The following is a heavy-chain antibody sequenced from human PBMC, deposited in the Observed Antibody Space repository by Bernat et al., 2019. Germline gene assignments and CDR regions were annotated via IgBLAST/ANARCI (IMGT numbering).Heavy chain of an antibody. J-gene: IGHJ3*02. D-gene: IGHD1-26*01. Sequence: EVQLLESGGDWVQPGGSLRLSCAASGFTFDDYAMSWVHQAPGKGLEWVSGINWNGGSTGYADSVKGRFTISRDNAKNSLYLQMNSLRAEDTALYYCARRMQVSGSYVFAFDIWGQGTMVTVSS. CDR2: INWNGGST. V-gene: IGHV3-20*04. CDR1: GFTFDDYA. CDR3: ARRMQVSGSYVFAFDI.